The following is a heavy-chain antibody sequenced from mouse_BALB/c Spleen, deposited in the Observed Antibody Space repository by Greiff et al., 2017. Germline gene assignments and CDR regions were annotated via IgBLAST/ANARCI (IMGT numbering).Heavy chain of an antibody. V-gene: IGHV2-6-7*01. D-gene: IGHD2-10*02. CDR3: AREGGVWSYAMDY. Sequence: VQLKESGPGLVAPSQSLSITCTVSGFSLTGYGVNWVRQPPGKGLEWLGMIWGDGSTDYNSALKSRLSISKDNSKSQVFLKMNSLQTDDTARYYCAREGGVWSYAMDYWGQGTSVTVSS. CDR1: GFSLTGYG. CDR2: IWGDGST. J-gene: IGHJ4*01.